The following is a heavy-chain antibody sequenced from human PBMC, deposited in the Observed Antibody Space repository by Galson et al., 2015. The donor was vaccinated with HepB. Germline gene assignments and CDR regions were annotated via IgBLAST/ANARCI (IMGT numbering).Heavy chain of an antibody. V-gene: IGHV1-58*02. J-gene: IGHJ4*02. Sequence: QSGAEVKKPGESLRISCKASGFTFTSSAMQWVRQARGQRLEWIGWIVVGSGNTNYAQKFQERVTITRDMSTSTAYMELSSLRSEDTAVYYCAVLFIAVAGHHTLDYWGQGTLVTVSS. CDR1: GFTFTSSA. CDR2: IVVGSGNT. D-gene: IGHD6-19*01. CDR3: AVLFIAVAGHHTLDY.